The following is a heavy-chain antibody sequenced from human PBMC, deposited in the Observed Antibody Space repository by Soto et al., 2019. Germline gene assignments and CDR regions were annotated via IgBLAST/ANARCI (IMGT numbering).Heavy chain of an antibody. D-gene: IGHD2-15*01. CDR3: ARDPCDSCGWWHDY. Sequence: GGSLRLSCAASGFTFSSYWMHWVRQAPGKGLVWVSRINSDGSSTNYADSVKGRFTISRDNAKNTLYLQMNSLRAEDTAVYYCARDPCDSCGWWHDYWGLGTLVTVSS. V-gene: IGHV3-74*01. CDR2: INSDGSST. J-gene: IGHJ4*02. CDR1: GFTFSSYW.